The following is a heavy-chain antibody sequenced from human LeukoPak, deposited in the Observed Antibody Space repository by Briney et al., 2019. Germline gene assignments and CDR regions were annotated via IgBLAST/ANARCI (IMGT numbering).Heavy chain of an antibody. CDR1: GFTFGAYA. Sequence: KPGRSLRLSCTASGFTFGAYAMSWFRQAPGKGLEWVGFIRSKAYGGTTEYAASVKGRFTISRDDSKSIAYLQMNSLKTEDTAVYYCTRSFGQWLQFDYWGQGTLVTVSS. J-gene: IGHJ4*02. D-gene: IGHD6-19*01. CDR3: TRSFGQWLQFDY. V-gene: IGHV3-49*05. CDR2: IRSKAYGGTT.